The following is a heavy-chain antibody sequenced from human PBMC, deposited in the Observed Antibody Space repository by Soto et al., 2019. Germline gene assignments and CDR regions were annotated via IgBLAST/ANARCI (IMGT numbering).Heavy chain of an antibody. Sequence: QITLKESGPTLVKPTQTLTLTCTFSGFSLSTSGVGVGWIRQPPGKALEWLALIYWDDDKRYSPSLKSRLTITKDTSKNQVVLTMTNMDPVDTATYYCAHGSREMATITDYFDYWGQGTLVTVSS. CDR1: GFSLSTSGVG. J-gene: IGHJ4*02. CDR2: IYWDDDK. V-gene: IGHV2-5*02. D-gene: IGHD5-12*01. CDR3: AHGSREMATITDYFDY.